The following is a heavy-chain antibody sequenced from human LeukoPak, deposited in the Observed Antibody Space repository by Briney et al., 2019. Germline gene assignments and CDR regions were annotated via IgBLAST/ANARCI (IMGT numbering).Heavy chain of an antibody. CDR1: GFTFSDHY. D-gene: IGHD6-6*01. J-gene: IGHJ6*03. Sequence: GGSLRLSCAASGFTFSDHYMSWIRQAPGKGLEWVSYISNSGRTIYYADSVKGRFTISRANAENSLYLQMSSLRAEDTAVYYCARVIATRPRYHYHMDVWGKGTTVTVSS. V-gene: IGHV3-11*04. CDR2: ISNSGRTI. CDR3: ARVIATRPRYHYHMDV.